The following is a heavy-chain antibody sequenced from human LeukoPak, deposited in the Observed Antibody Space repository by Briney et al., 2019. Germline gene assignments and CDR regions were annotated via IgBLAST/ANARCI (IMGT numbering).Heavy chain of an antibody. CDR3: AKDTVVAPGEWHYGMDV. CDR2: ISGSGGST. CDR1: GFTFSSYA. Sequence: GGSLRLSCAASGFTFSSYAMSWVRQAPGKGLEWVSAISGSGGSTYYADSVKGRFTISRDNSKNTLYLQMNSLRAEDTAVYYCAKDTVVAPGEWHYGMDVWGQGTTVTVSS. J-gene: IGHJ6*02. V-gene: IGHV3-23*01. D-gene: IGHD2-2*01.